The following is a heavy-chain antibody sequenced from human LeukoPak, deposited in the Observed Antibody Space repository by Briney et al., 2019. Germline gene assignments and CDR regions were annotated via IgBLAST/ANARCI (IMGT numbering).Heavy chain of an antibody. CDR1: GYTFTGYY. D-gene: IGHD3-3*01. V-gene: IGHV1-2*02. CDR2: INPNSGGT. J-gene: IGHJ6*02. Sequence: ASVKVSCKASGYTFTGYYMHWVRQAPGQGLEWMGWINPNSGGTNYAQKFQGRVTMTEDTSTDTAYMELSSLRSEDTAVYYCATDPRFLEWLSGPRYNGMDVWGQGTTVTVSS. CDR3: ATDPRFLEWLSGPRYNGMDV.